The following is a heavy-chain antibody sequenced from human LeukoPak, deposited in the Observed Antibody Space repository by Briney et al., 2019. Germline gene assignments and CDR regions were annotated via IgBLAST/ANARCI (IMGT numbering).Heavy chain of an antibody. Sequence: PGRSLRLSCAASGFTFDDYAMHWVRQAPGKGLEWVSGITWNRGNIAYADSVKGRFTISRDNAKNSLYLQMNSLRAEDAALYYCAKSRDSNTWYYFDYWGQGTLVTVSS. CDR2: ITWNRGNI. CDR3: AKSRDSNTWYYFDY. J-gene: IGHJ4*02. CDR1: GFTFDDYA. D-gene: IGHD3-22*01. V-gene: IGHV3-9*01.